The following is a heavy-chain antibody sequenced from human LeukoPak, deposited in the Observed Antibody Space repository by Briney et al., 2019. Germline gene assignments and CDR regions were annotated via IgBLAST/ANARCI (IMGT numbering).Heavy chain of an antibody. CDR3: ARAVIVVAAATQRNWFDP. CDR1: GFTFSSYA. Sequence: GGSLRLSCAASGFTFSSYAMHWVRQAPGKGLEWVAVISYDGSNKYYADSVKGRFTISRDNSKNTLYLQMNSLRAEDTAVYYCARAVIVVAAATQRNWFDPWGQGTLVTVSS. V-gene: IGHV3-30*04. J-gene: IGHJ5*02. D-gene: IGHD2-15*01. CDR2: ISYDGSNK.